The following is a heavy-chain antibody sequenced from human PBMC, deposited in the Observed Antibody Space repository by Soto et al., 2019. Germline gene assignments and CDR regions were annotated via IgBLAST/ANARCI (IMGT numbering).Heavy chain of an antibody. CDR2: ISGSGGST. Sequence: GGSMRLSCAASGFTFSGYAMSWVRQAPGKGLEWVSAISGSGGSTYYADSVKGRFTISRDNSKNTLYLQMNSLRAEDTAVYYCAKDWSKRGYSSSWCYFDYWGQGTLVTVSS. D-gene: IGHD6-13*01. CDR3: AKDWSKRGYSSSWCYFDY. V-gene: IGHV3-23*01. J-gene: IGHJ4*02. CDR1: GFTFSGYA.